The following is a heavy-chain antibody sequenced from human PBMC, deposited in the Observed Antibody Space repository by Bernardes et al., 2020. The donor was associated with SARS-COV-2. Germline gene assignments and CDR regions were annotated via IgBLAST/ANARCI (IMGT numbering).Heavy chain of an antibody. Sequence: GGSLRLSCAASGFTFSSYSMNWVRQAPGKGLEWVSSISTSSSYIYYADSVKGRFTISRDNAKNSLYLQMNSLRAEDTAVYYCARAIAVAAPFDPWGQGTLVTVSS. CDR2: ISTSSSYI. CDR3: ARAIAVAAPFDP. CDR1: GFTFSSYS. J-gene: IGHJ5*02. D-gene: IGHD6-19*01. V-gene: IGHV3-21*01.